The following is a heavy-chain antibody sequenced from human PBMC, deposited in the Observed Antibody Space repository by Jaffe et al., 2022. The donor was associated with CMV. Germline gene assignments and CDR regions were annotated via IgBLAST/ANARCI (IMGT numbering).Heavy chain of an antibody. Sequence: QLQLQESGPGLVKPSETLSLTCTVSGGSISSSSYYWGWIRQPPGKGLEWIGSIYYSGSTYYNPSLKSRVTISVDTSKNQFSLKLSSVTAADTAVYYCARGGYYDFWSGYYTSSDQYYFDYWGQGTLVTVSS. CDR3: ARGGYYDFWSGYYTSSDQYYFDY. V-gene: IGHV4-39*01. D-gene: IGHD3-3*01. CDR2: IYYSGST. CDR1: GGSISSSSYY. J-gene: IGHJ4*02.